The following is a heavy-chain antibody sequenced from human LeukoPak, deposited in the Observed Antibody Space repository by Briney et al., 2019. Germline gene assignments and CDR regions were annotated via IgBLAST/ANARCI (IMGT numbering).Heavy chain of an antibody. D-gene: IGHD3-10*01. CDR1: GGTFSSYA. J-gene: IGHJ6*03. V-gene: IGHV1-69*06. CDR3: AKSRFPYYRVSGADQYYMDV. Sequence: ASVKVSCKASGGTFSSYAISWVRQAPGQGLEWMGGIIPIFGTANYAQKFQGRVTITADKSTSTAYMELSSLRSEDTAVYYCAKSRFPYYRVSGADQYYMDVWGKGTTVTVSS. CDR2: IIPIFGTA.